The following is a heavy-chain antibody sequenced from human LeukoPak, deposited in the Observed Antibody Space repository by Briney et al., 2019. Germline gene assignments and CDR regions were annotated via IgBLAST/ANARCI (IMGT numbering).Heavy chain of an antibody. V-gene: IGHV4-59*01. CDR2: IYYSGST. D-gene: IGHD3-3*01. CDR3: ARGDFCSKSNCYLRPMDV. J-gene: IGHJ6*03. Sequence: SETLSLTCTVSGGSISDYYWNWIRQPPGKGLEWIGYIYYSGSTTHNPSLKSRVTMSVDTAKNQFSLRVRSVTAADTAVYYCARGDFCSKSNCYLRPMDVWAKGPRSPSP. CDR1: GGSISDYY.